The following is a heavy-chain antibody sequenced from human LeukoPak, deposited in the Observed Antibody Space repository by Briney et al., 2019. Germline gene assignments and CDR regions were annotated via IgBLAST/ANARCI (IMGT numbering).Heavy chain of an antibody. CDR2: ISGSGGST. V-gene: IGHV3-23*01. D-gene: IGHD6-19*01. CDR3: ANLYRSGWYFDY. J-gene: IGHJ4*02. CDR1: GVTFSSYA. Sequence: PGGSLRLSCAASGVTFSSYAMGWVRQAPGKGLEWVPAISGSGGSTYYADSVKGRFTISRDNSKNTGFLQMDSQRAEDTAIYYCANLYRSGWYFDYWGQGTLVTVSS.